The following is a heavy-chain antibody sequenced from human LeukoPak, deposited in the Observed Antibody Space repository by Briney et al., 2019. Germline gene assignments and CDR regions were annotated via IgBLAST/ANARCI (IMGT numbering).Heavy chain of an antibody. J-gene: IGHJ4*02. D-gene: IGHD5-24*01. CDR1: GFTFSSYW. CDR3: ARGLRWHDY. CDR2: IKPDGRER. Sequence: PVGSLRLSCAASGFTFSSYWMNWVRQAPGKGLEWVANIKPDGRERYSVDSVKGRFTISRDNAKNSLYLQMNSLRVEDTAVYYCARGLRWHDYWGQGTLVTVSS. V-gene: IGHV3-7*01.